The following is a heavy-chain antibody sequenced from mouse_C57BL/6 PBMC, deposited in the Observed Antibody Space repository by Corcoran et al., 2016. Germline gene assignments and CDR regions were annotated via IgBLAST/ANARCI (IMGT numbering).Heavy chain of an antibody. CDR1: GYTFTDYY. CDR3: ARDGNFFMDY. CDR2: INPYNGGT. J-gene: IGHJ4*01. V-gene: IGHV1-19*01. Sequence: EVQLQQSGPVLVKPGASVKMSCKASGYTFTDYYMNWVKQSHGKSLEWIGVINPYNGGTSYNQKFKGKATLTVDKSSSTACMELNSLTSEDSAVYYCARDGNFFMDYWGQGTSVTVSS. D-gene: IGHD2-1*01.